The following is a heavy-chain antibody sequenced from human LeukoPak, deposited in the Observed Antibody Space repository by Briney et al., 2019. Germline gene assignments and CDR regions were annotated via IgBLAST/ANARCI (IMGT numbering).Heavy chain of an antibody. Sequence: EASVKVSCKASSYTFTSYGISWVRQAPGQGLEWMGWISAYNGNTNYAQKLQGRVTMTTDTSTSTAYMELRSLRSDDTAVYYCARGGTIFGVVTPDDYWGQGTLVTVSS. D-gene: IGHD3-3*01. CDR2: ISAYNGNT. V-gene: IGHV1-18*01. CDR1: SYTFTSYG. CDR3: ARGGTIFGVVTPDDY. J-gene: IGHJ4*02.